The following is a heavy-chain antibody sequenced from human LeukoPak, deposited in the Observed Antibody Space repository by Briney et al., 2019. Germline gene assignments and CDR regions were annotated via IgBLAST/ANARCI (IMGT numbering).Heavy chain of an antibody. CDR2: ISYDGSNK. J-gene: IGHJ6*02. Sequence: GGSLRLSCAAPGFTFSSYGMHWVRQAPGKGLEWVAVISYDGSNKYYADSVKGRFTISRDNSKNTLYLQMNSLRAEDTAVYYCANQERGYGYIYYYYGMDVWGQGTTVTVSS. CDR3: ANQERGYGYIYYYYGMDV. V-gene: IGHV3-30*18. D-gene: IGHD5-18*01. CDR1: GFTFSSYG.